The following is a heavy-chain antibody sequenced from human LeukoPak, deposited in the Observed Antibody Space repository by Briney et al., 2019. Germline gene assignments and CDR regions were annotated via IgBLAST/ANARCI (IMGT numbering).Heavy chain of an antibody. J-gene: IGHJ4*02. V-gene: IGHV3-23*01. D-gene: IGHD6-19*01. Sequence: PGGSLRLSCAASGFTFTSYAMSWVRQAPGKGLEWVSAIGGSGGGTYYADSVKGRFTISRDNSKNTLYLQMNSLRAEDTAVYYCAKVGAVAAFPRDFDYWGQGTLVTASS. CDR1: GFTFTSYA. CDR2: IGGSGGGT. CDR3: AKVGAVAAFPRDFDY.